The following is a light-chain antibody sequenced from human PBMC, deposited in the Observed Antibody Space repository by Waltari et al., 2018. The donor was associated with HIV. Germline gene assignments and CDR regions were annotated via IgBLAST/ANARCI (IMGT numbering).Light chain of an antibody. CDR3: CSYGGSFFYV. CDR1: SSDVGGYNY. J-gene: IGLJ1*01. Sequence: QSALTQPRSVSGSPGQSVTISCTGTSSDVGGYNYVSWYQQHPGKAPKLTIYDVNKRPSGVPDRFSGSKSGNTASLTISGLQAEDEADYYCCSYGGSFFYVFGTGTKVTVL. CDR2: DVN. V-gene: IGLV2-11*01.